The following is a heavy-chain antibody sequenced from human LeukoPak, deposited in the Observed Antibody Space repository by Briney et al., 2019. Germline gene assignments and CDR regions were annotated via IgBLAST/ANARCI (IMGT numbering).Heavy chain of an antibody. CDR3: AKDRSSPVIRGVVDY. Sequence: GGTLRLTCAASGFTSSSYAMRWVPQAPGKGLKWVSALSGSGGSKDYADYVKGRFTMSRDNSTNTLDLQMNSLKDADTYDYSCAKDRSSPVIRGVVDYWGQGTLVTVSS. CDR1: GFTSSSYA. D-gene: IGHD3-10*01. J-gene: IGHJ4*02. V-gene: IGHV3-23*01. CDR2: LSGSGGSK.